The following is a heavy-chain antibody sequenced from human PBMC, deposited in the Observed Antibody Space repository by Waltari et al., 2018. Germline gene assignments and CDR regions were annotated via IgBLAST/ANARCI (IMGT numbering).Heavy chain of an antibody. Sequence: EVQLVESGGGLIQPGGSLRLSCAASAFRVGSHDMTWVRQAPGKGLEWLSIVTSDDKTYYADSVKGRFTISRDNSKNTLYLEMSSLTAEDTAVYYCARDKGVEPTTRFDYWGQGTLVTVSS. V-gene: IGHV3-53*01. CDR3: ARDKGVEPTTRFDY. D-gene: IGHD1-26*01. CDR2: VTSDDKT. CDR1: AFRVGSHD. J-gene: IGHJ4*02.